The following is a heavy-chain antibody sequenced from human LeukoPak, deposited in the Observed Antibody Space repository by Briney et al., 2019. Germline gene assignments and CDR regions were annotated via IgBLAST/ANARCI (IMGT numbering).Heavy chain of an antibody. V-gene: IGHV3-23*01. Sequence: GGSLRLSCAVSGIALSNYGMSWVRQAPGKGLEWVSAISGTGGSTYSADSVKGRFTISRDNSKNTLYLQMSGLRAEDTAVYYCAKGDYSVLTGYTYYFDSWGQGILVTVSS. J-gene: IGHJ4*02. CDR2: ISGTGGST. CDR3: AKGDYSVLTGYTYYFDS. CDR1: GIALSNYG. D-gene: IGHD3-9*01.